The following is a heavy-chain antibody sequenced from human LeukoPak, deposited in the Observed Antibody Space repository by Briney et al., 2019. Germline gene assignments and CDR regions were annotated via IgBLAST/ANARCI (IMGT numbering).Heavy chain of an antibody. CDR3: ATSYSGGWYLTYYFEY. J-gene: IGHJ4*02. Sequence: GSLLLSCAASGFRFSNYPLNWVRRAPGRGLEWVSTISGNSNYIYYADSVEGRFTISRDNAKNLLFLQMNSLRPEDTAVYYCATSYSGGWYLTYYFEYWGQGALVTVSS. CDR1: GFRFSNYP. CDR2: ISGNSNYI. D-gene: IGHD6-19*01. V-gene: IGHV3-21*01.